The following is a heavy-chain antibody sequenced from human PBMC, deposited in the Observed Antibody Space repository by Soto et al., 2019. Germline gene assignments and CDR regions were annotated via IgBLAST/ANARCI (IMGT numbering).Heavy chain of an antibody. D-gene: IGHD2-15*01. Sequence: GGSLRLSCAASGFTFSSYGMHWVRQAPGKGLEWVAVIWYDGSNKYYADSVKGRFTISRDNSKNTLYLQMNSLRAEDTAVYYCAKDYWVVEGIAAFDIWGQWTMVTVSS. CDR3: AKDYWVVEGIAAFDI. J-gene: IGHJ3*02. CDR2: IWYDGSNK. CDR1: GFTFSSYG. V-gene: IGHV3-33*06.